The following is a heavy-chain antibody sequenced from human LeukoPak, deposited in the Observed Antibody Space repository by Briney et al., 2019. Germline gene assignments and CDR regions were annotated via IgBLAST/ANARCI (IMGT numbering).Heavy chain of an antibody. V-gene: IGHV4-59*08. CDR3: ARHYDSSAYYFPFDY. D-gene: IGHD3-22*01. Sequence: PSETLSLTCTDSGGSISGYYWSWIRQPPGKGLEWIGYIYYSGSTNYNPSLKRRVTISVDTSKNQFSLKLISVTAADTAVYYCARHYDSSAYYFPFDYWGQGTLVTVSS. CDR2: IYYSGST. CDR1: GGSISGYY. J-gene: IGHJ4*02.